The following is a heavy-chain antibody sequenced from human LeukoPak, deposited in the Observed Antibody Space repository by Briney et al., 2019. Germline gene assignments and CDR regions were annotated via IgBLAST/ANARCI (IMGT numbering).Heavy chain of an antibody. CDR2: INSDGSST. V-gene: IGHV3-74*01. Sequence: GGSLRLSSAASGFTFSSYWMHWVRQAPGKGLVWVSRINSDGSSTSYADSVKGRFTISRDNAKNTLYLQMNSLRAEDTAVYYCARVVRLTYYGMDVWGQGTTVTVSS. J-gene: IGHJ6*02. CDR3: ARVVRLTYYGMDV. D-gene: IGHD2-2*01. CDR1: GFTFSSYW.